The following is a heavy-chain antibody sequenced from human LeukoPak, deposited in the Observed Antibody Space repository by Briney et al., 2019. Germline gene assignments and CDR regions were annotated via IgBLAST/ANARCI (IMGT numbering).Heavy chain of an antibody. CDR3: ARVDY. CDR2: ISYDGSNK. V-gene: IGHV3-30-3*01. J-gene: IGHJ4*02. CDR1: GFTFSSYA. Sequence: GRSLRLSCAASGFTFSSYAMHWVRQAPGKGLEWVAVISYDGSNKYYADSVKGRFTISRDNSKNTLYLQMNSLRAEDTAVYYCARVDYWGQGTLVTVSS.